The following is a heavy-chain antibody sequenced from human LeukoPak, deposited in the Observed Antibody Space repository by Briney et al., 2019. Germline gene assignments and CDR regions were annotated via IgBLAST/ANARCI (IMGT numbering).Heavy chain of an antibody. Sequence: GGSPRLSCAASGFTFSDYYMSWIRQAPGKGLEWVSYISSSGSTIYYADSVKGRFTISRDNAKNSLYLQMNSLRAEDTAVYYCASCGSSSCLDYWGQGTLVTVSS. D-gene: IGHD6-13*01. CDR2: ISSSGSTI. CDR3: ASCGSSSCLDY. J-gene: IGHJ4*02. V-gene: IGHV3-11*01. CDR1: GFTFSDYY.